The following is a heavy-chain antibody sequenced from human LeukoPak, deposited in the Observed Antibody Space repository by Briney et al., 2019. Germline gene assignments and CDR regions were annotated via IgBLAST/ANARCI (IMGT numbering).Heavy chain of an antibody. Sequence: GGSLRLSCAASGFPFTRYWMSWVRQAPGKGLEWVANIKPDGSEKHYVDSVKGRFTISRDNAKNSLYLQMNGLRAEDTAVYYCARLAAGSDYFDSWGQGTLVTVSS. V-gene: IGHV3-7*04. D-gene: IGHD6-13*01. CDR2: IKPDGSEK. CDR3: ARLAAGSDYFDS. CDR1: GFPFTRYW. J-gene: IGHJ4*02.